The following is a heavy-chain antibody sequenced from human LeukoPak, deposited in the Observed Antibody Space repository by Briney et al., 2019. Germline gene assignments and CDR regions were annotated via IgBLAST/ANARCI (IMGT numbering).Heavy chain of an antibody. CDR3: ARELEGAFDI. V-gene: IGHV3-48*04. Sequence: GGSLRLSCAASGFTFSSYSMNWVRQAPGKGLEWVSYISSSSSSTIYYADSVKGRFTISRDNAKNSLYLQMNSLRAEDTAVYYCARELEGAFDIWGQGTMVTVSS. CDR2: ISSSSSSTI. J-gene: IGHJ3*02. CDR1: GFTFSSYS. D-gene: IGHD1-1*01.